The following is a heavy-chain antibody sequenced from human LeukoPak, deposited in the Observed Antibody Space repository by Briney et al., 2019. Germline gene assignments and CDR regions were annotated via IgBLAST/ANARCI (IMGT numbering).Heavy chain of an antibody. D-gene: IGHD3-10*01. V-gene: IGHV3-11*04. Sequence: SGGSLRLSCAASGFTFSDYYMSWIRQAPGKGLEWVSYISSSGSTIYYADSVKGRFTISRDNAKNSLYLQMNSLRAEDTAVYYCASLSYGSGSSFDYWGQGTLVTVSS. CDR1: GFTFSDYY. CDR3: ASLSYGSGSSFDY. J-gene: IGHJ4*02. CDR2: ISSSGSTI.